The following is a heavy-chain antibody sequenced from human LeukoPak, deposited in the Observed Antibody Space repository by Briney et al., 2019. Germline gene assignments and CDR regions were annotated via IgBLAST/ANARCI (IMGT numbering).Heavy chain of an antibody. Sequence: ASVKVSCKASGYTFINYDINWVRQATGQGLEWMGWMNPNSGNTGYARRFQGRVTMTRDTSINTAYMELSSLRSEDTAVYYCAKGGTEGLWPDYWGQGTLVTVST. CDR1: GYTFINYD. CDR3: AKGGTEGLWPDY. V-gene: IGHV1-8*01. J-gene: IGHJ4*02. D-gene: IGHD2-21*01. CDR2: MNPNSGNT.